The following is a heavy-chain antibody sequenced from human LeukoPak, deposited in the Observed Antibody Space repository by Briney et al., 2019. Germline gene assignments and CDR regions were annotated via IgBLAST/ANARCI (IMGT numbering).Heavy chain of an antibody. CDR3: TTSRTNDCSSPSCYTDY. D-gene: IGHD2-2*02. CDR2: VYYTGST. J-gene: IGHJ4*02. Sequence: SETLSLTCTVSGASIYTSSSYWGWIRQPPGKGLEWIASVYYTGSTYYSPSLKSRATISVDTSKNQFTLELNSVTAADTAVYYCTTSRTNDCSSPSCYTDYWGQGTLVTVSS. V-gene: IGHV4-39*01. CDR1: GASIYTSSSY.